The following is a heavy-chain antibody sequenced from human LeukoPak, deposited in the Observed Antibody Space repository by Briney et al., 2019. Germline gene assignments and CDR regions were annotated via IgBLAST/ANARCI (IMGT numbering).Heavy chain of an antibody. Sequence: GGSLRLSCAASGFTFSSYSMNWVRQAPGKGLEWVSSISSSSSYIYYADSVKGRFTISRDNAKNSLYLQMNSLRAEDTAVYYCARRISVAGGGTAFDMWGQGTMVTVSS. CDR3: ARRISVAGGGTAFDM. V-gene: IGHV3-21*01. CDR2: ISSSSSYI. D-gene: IGHD6-19*01. J-gene: IGHJ3*02. CDR1: GFTFSSYS.